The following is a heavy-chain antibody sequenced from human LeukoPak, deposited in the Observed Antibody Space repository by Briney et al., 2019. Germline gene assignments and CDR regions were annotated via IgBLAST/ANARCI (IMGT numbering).Heavy chain of an antibody. CDR3: ARGGDCGTTSCYYFDF. CDR1: GFTFSGYS. V-gene: IGHV3-21*01. D-gene: IGHD2-2*01. Sequence: GGSLRLSCAASGFTFSGYSMNWVRQAPGKGLEWVSSVSTTGYYIYYADSVKGRFSISRDNAKNSLYLQMNSLRPEDTAVYYCARGGDCGTTSCYYFDFWGQGTRVTVSS. J-gene: IGHJ4*02. CDR2: VSTTGYYI.